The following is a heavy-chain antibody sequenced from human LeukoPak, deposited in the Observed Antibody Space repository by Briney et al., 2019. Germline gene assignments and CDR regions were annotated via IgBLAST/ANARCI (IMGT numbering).Heavy chain of an antibody. D-gene: IGHD3-16*01. V-gene: IGHV4-30-2*01. CDR2: IYHSGST. CDR3: ARKRDDYFWGNSLYYFDK. Sequence: SETLSLTCTVSGDSINNEDYSWSWIRQPPGKGLEWLGYIYHSGSTYYNPSIKSRITMSVERSKNQFSLKVNSVTAADTAVYYCARKRDDYFWGNSLYYFDKWGQGILVTVSS. CDR1: GDSINNEDYS. J-gene: IGHJ4*02.